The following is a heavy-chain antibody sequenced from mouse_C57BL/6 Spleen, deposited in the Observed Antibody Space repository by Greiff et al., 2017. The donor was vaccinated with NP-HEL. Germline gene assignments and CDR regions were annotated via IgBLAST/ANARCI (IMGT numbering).Heavy chain of an antibody. J-gene: IGHJ1*03. V-gene: IGHV14-4*01. CDR3: TTGVCYGSGYGYFDY. D-gene: IGHD1-1*01. Sequence: VQLQQSGAELVRPGASVKLSCTASGFTITDDYMHWVKQRPEQGLEWIGWIDPENGDTEYASKFKGKATITADTSSNPAFLQLSSLTSVDTAVYYCTTGVCYGSGYGYFDYWGTGTTVTVSS. CDR2: IDPENGDT. CDR1: GFTITDDY.